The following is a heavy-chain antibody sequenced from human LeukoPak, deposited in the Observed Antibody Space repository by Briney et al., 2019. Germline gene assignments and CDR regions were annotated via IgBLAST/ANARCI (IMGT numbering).Heavy chain of an antibody. Sequence: GGSLRLSCAGSGFTFSSHAMSWVRQTPGKGLEWISLISGSGGSPYYADSVLGRFTISRDNSKNTLYLQMNNLRAEDTAVYYCARSPGPMPASTIYYFDYWGQGALVTVSA. J-gene: IGHJ4*02. D-gene: IGHD5-24*01. CDR3: ARSPGPMPASTIYYFDY. CDR2: ISGSGGSP. CDR1: GFTFSSHA. V-gene: IGHV3-23*01.